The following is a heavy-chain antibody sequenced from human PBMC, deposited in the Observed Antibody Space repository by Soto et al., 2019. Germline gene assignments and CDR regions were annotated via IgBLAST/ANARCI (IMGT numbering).Heavy chain of an antibody. CDR2: ISSVRSFI. J-gene: IGHJ4*02. V-gene: IGHV3-21*01. CDR3: ARDSGWLDY. CDR1: GFTFSRYT. D-gene: IGHD6-19*01. Sequence: EVQLVESGGGLVKPGGSLRLSCAASGFTFSRYTMDWVRQAPGRGLEWVSTISSVRSFIFYADSVKGRFTISRDNAKNSLYLQMNSLRAEDTAVYYCARDSGWLDYWGQGILVTVSS.